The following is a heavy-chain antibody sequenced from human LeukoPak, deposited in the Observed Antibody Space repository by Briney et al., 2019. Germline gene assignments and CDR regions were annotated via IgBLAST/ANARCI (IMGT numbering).Heavy chain of an antibody. CDR1: GFTFSSYN. D-gene: IGHD3-3*01. Sequence: GGSLRLSCAASGFTFSSYNMKWIRQAPGKGLEWVSSISSRSSYIFYADSVKGRFAISRDNAKKSLYLQMNSLRAEDTAVYYCASGVNYFDYWGQGTLVTVSS. J-gene: IGHJ4*02. CDR3: ASGVNYFDY. V-gene: IGHV3-21*01. CDR2: ISSRSSYI.